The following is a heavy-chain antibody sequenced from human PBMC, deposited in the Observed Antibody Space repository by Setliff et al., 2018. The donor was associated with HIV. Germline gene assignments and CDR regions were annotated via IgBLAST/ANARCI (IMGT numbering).Heavy chain of an antibody. Sequence: SETLSLTCSVSGGSFSSDSYYWGWIRQFPGKGLEWIGSIYYSGSTYYHPSLKSRVTISVDTSKNLFSLRLSSVTASDTAVYYCARQAIFGYYDSSGYLDYWGQGTLVTVSS. CDR2: IYYSGST. D-gene: IGHD3-22*01. CDR3: ARQAIFGYYDSSGYLDY. CDR1: GGSFSSDSYY. J-gene: IGHJ4*02. V-gene: IGHV4-39*01.